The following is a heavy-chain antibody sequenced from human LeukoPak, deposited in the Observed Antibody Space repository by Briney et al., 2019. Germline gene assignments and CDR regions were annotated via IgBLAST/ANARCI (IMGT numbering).Heavy chain of an antibody. Sequence: SETLSLTCTVSGGSISSYYWSWIRQPPGKGLEGIGYIYYSGSTNYNPSLKSRVTISVDTSKNQFSLKLSSVTAADTAVYYCARGGGYESISGWYFDLWGRGTLVTVSS. J-gene: IGHJ2*01. CDR1: GGSISSYY. D-gene: IGHD5-12*01. CDR2: IYYSGST. CDR3: ARGGGYESISGWYFDL. V-gene: IGHV4-59*01.